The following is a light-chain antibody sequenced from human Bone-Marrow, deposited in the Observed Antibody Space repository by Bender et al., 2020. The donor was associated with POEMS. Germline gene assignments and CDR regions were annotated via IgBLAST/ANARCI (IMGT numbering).Light chain of an antibody. Sequence: QSALTQSASVSGSPGRSVTISCTGTSSDVGAYDYVSWHQQHPGKAPKLMIYDVTNRPSGVSDRFSGSKSRNTASLTISGLQAEDEADYCCSSYTVKSAVIFGGGTKLTVL. CDR1: SSDVGAYDY. V-gene: IGLV2-14*01. CDR3: SSYTVKSAVI. CDR2: DVT. J-gene: IGLJ2*01.